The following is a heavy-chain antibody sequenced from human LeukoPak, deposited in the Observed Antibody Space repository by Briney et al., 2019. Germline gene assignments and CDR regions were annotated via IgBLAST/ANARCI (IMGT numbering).Heavy chain of an antibody. J-gene: IGHJ5*02. Sequence: GASVKVSCKASGYTFTGYYMHWVRQAPGQGLEWMGWINPNSGGTNYAQKVQGRVTMTRDTSISTAYMELSRLRSDDTAVYYCARGRLPAGLRYFESWFDPWGQGTLVTVSS. CDR3: ARGRLPAGLRYFESWFDP. V-gene: IGHV1-2*02. CDR1: GYTFTGYY. D-gene: IGHD3-9*01. CDR2: INPNSGGT.